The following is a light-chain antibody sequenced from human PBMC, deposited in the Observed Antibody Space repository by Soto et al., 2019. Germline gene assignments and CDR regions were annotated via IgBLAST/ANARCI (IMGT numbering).Light chain of an antibody. CDR1: QSVSSN. Sequence: EMVMTQSPATLSVSPGERATLSCRASQSVSSNLAWYHQKPGQAPRLLIYGASTRATGIPARFSGSGSGTEFTLTISSLQSEDFAVYYCQHYGNGITFGQGTRLDIK. J-gene: IGKJ5*01. V-gene: IGKV3-15*01. CDR2: GAS. CDR3: QHYGNGIT.